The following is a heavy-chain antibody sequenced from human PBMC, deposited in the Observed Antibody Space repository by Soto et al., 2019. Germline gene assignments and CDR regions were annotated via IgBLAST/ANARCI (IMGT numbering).Heavy chain of an antibody. CDR1: GYTFTSYA. Sequence: ASEKVSCKASGYTFTSYAMHWVRQAPGQRLEWMGWINAGNGNTKYSQKFQGRVTITRDTSASTAYMELSSLRSEDTAVYYCARDRRLSWFDPWGQGTLVTVSS. CDR2: INAGNGNT. J-gene: IGHJ5*02. CDR3: ARDRRLSWFDP. D-gene: IGHD6-19*01. V-gene: IGHV1-3*01.